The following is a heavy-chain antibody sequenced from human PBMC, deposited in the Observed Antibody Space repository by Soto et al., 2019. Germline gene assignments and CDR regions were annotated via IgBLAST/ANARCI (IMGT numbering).Heavy chain of an antibody. CDR2: IYYGGRT. CDR1: GGSISSTSYY. Sequence: QLQLQESGPGLVKPSETLSLTCTVSGGSISSTSYYWGWIRQPPGKGLEWIGTIYYGGRTYYNPSLKSRVTIAVDTSKTRFPLNVRSVTAADTAVYYCVRHPPRQLLDYYFDYWGRGTLVTVSS. D-gene: IGHD1-1*01. CDR3: VRHPPRQLLDYYFDY. J-gene: IGHJ4*02. V-gene: IGHV4-39*01.